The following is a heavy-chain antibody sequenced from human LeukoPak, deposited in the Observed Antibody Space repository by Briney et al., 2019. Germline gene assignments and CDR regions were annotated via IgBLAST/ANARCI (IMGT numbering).Heavy chain of an antibody. CDR2: IYYSGST. CDR1: GGSISSYY. CDR3: ARRDVQRTMVGP. J-gene: IGHJ5*02. Sequence: SETLSLTCTVSGGSISSYYWSWIRQPPGKGLEWIGYIYYSGSTNYNPSLKSRVTLSVDTSKNQFSLKLSSVTAADTAVYYCARRDVQRTMVGPWGQGTLVTVSS. V-gene: IGHV4-59*08. D-gene: IGHD3-10*02.